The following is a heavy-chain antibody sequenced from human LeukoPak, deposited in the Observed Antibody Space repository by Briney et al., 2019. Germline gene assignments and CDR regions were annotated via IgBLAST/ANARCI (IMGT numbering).Heavy chain of an antibody. D-gene: IGHD3-3*01. V-gene: IGHV4-34*01. Sequence: GSLRLSCAASGFTFNAFGMNWIRQPPGKGLEWIGEINHSGSTNYNPSLKSRVTISVDTSKNQFSLKPSSVTAADTAVYYCARGASYDFWSGYYTFFDYWGQGTLVTVSS. CDR2: INHSGST. CDR3: ARGASYDFWSGYYTFFDY. J-gene: IGHJ4*02. CDR1: GFTFNAFG.